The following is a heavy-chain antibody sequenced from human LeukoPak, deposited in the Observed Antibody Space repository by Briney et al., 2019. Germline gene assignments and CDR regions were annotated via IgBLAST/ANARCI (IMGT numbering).Heavy chain of an antibody. V-gene: IGHV3-30*02. CDR1: GFTFSSYV. D-gene: IGHD3-16*01. CDR3: AKSTSVIMISLVDV. J-gene: IGHJ6*02. Sequence: GGSLRLSCAASGFTFSSYVMHWVRQAPGKGLEWVADIWYDGSKKYYADSVKGRFTISRDNSKNTLYLQMNSLRAEDTAVYYCAKSTSVIMISLVDVWGQGTTVTVSS. CDR2: IWYDGSKK.